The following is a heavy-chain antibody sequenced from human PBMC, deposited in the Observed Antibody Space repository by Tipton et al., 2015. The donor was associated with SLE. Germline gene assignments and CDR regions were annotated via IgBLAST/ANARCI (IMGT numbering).Heavy chain of an antibody. CDR2: IYHSGST. J-gene: IGHJ6*02. CDR3: ARDRVGYSGYDIYYYGMDV. Sequence: TLSLTCTVSGGSISSGGYYWGWIRQPPGKGLEWIGSIYHSGSTYYNPSLKSRVTISVDTSKNQFSLKLSSVTAADTAVYYCARDRVGYSGYDIYYYGMDVWGQGTTVTVSS. D-gene: IGHD5-12*01. CDR1: GGSISSGGYY. V-gene: IGHV4-39*07.